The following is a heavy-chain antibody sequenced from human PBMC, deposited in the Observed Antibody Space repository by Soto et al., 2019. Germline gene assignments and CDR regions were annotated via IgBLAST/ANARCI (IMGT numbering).Heavy chain of an antibody. CDR2: ISYDGSNK. J-gene: IGHJ4*02. Sequence: GGSLRLSCAASGFTFSSYGMHWVRQAPGKGLEWVAVISYDGSNKYYADSVKGRFTISRDNSKNTLYLQMNSLRAEDTAVYYCANEWEPTSHWGQGTLVTVSS. CDR3: ANEWEPTSH. V-gene: IGHV3-30*18. CDR1: GFTFSSYG. D-gene: IGHD1-26*01.